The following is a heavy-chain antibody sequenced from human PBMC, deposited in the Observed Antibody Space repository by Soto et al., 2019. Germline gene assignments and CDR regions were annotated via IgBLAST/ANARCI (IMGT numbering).Heavy chain of an antibody. CDR2: IYYSGST. Sequence: SETLSLTCTVSGGSISSGGYYWSWIRQHPGKGLEWIGYIYYSGSTYYNPSLKSRVTISVDTSKNQFSLKLSSVTAADTAVYYCARDGDSSGYFLGHFDYWGQGTLVTVSS. J-gene: IGHJ4*02. V-gene: IGHV4-31*03. CDR1: GGSISSGGYY. CDR3: ARDGDSSGYFLGHFDY. D-gene: IGHD3-22*01.